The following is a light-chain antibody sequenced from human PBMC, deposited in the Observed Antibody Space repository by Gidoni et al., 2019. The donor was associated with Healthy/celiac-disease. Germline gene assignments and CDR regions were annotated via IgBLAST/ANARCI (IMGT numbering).Light chain of an antibody. V-gene: IGKV3-15*01. J-gene: IGKJ1*01. CDR3: QQYNNWPRT. CDR1: QSVSSN. CDR2: GAS. Sequence: EIVMTQSPATLSVSPGERATLSCRASQSVSSNLAWYQQKPGQAPRLLIYGASTRATGIPARFSGSGSGTEFTLTISSLQSEDFPVYYCQQYNNWPRTFXQXTKVEIK.